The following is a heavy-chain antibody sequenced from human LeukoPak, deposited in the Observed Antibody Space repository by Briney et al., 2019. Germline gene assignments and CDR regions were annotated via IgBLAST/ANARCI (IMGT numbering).Heavy chain of an antibody. CDR2: IYDSGST. D-gene: IGHD3-22*01. Sequence: PSETLSLTCTVSGGSISTGSYCWSWIRQPAGKGLEWIGYIYDSGSTNYNPSLKSRVTISVDTSKNQFSLKLSSVTAADTAVYYCACLTTADAFDIWGQGTMVTVSS. J-gene: IGHJ3*02. V-gene: IGHV4-61*10. CDR3: ACLTTADAFDI. CDR1: GGSISTGSYC.